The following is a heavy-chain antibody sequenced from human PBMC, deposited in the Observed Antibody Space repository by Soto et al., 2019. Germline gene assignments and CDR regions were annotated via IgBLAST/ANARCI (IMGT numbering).Heavy chain of an antibody. D-gene: IGHD3-3*01. V-gene: IGHV1-69*13. J-gene: IGHJ3*02. CDR1: GGTFSSYA. CDR3: AREYYDPLRAFDI. CDR2: IIPIFGTA. Sequence: GASVKVSCKASGGTFSSYAISWVRQAPGQGLEWMGGIIPIFGTANYAQKFQGRVTITADESTSTAYMELSSLRSEDTAVYYCAREYYDPLRAFDIWGQGTMVTVSS.